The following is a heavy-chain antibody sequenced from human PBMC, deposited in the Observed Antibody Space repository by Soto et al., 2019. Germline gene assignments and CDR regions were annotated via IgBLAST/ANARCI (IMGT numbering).Heavy chain of an antibody. V-gene: IGHV4-30-4*01. J-gene: IGHJ5*02. D-gene: IGHD3-10*01. CDR3: ARELWFGELSPDNWFDP. Sequence: PSETLSLTCTVSGGSISSGDYYWSWIRQPPGKGLEWIGYIYHSGSTYYNPSLKSRVTISVDTSKNQFSLKLSSVTAADTAVYYCARELWFGELSPDNWFDPWGQGTLVTVSS. CDR2: IYHSGST. CDR1: GGSISSGDYY.